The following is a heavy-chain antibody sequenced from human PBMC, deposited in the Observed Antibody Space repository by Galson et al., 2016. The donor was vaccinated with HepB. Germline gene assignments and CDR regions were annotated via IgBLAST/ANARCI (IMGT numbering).Heavy chain of an antibody. Sequence: SLRLSCAASKFTFISYVMSWVRQAPGKGLEWVSGISGSGGSTYYADSVKGRFTISRDNSKNTLYLQLNSLRAEDTALSYCVKGQMAGTLGAFDIWGQGTMVTVSS. CDR2: ISGSGGST. D-gene: IGHD6-19*01. V-gene: IGHV3-23*01. J-gene: IGHJ3*02. CDR1: KFTFISYV. CDR3: VKGQMAGTLGAFDI.